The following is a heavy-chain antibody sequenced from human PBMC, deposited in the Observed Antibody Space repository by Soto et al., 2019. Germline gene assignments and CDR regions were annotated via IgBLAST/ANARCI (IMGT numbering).Heavy chain of an antibody. D-gene: IGHD4-17*01. Sequence: QVQLVECGGGLVKPGGSLRLSCAASGFTFSDYYMAWFRQAPGKGLEWISSISLSGSTIYYADSVKGRFTTSRDNAKNSLHLQMNSLRGEDTAVYYGARTGASTYDYWGQGTLVTVSS. J-gene: IGHJ4*02. CDR1: GFTFSDYY. CDR2: ISLSGSTI. V-gene: IGHV3-11*04. CDR3: ARTGASTYDY.